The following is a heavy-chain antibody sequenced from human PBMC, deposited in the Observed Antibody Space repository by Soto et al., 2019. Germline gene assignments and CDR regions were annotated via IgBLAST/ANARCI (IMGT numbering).Heavy chain of an antibody. Sequence: PGGSLRLSCTASGFSFGDYAMSWFRQAPGKGLEWVGFIRSKAYGGTTEYAASVKGRFTISRDDSKSIAYLQMNSLKTEDTAVYYCTRERVAAAGTPDYWGQGTLVTVSS. D-gene: IGHD6-13*01. CDR2: IRSKAYGGTT. CDR3: TRERVAAAGTPDY. J-gene: IGHJ4*02. V-gene: IGHV3-49*03. CDR1: GFSFGDYA.